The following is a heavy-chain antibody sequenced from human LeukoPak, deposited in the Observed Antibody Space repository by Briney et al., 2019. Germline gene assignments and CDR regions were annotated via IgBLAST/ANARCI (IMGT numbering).Heavy chain of an antibody. CDR2: MNPKSGNT. CDR1: GYIFTKYD. CDR3: ATIMGGGSPNKNTLEP. D-gene: IGHD2-15*01. V-gene: IGHV1-8*01. Sequence: ASVKVSCKVPGYIFTKYDVAWVRQATGQGLQYMGWMNPKSGNTGYAQKFQGRVTMTRGTSTYTAYMELRGLTSEDTAMYYCATIMGGGSPNKNTLEPWGQGTLVTVSS. J-gene: IGHJ5*02.